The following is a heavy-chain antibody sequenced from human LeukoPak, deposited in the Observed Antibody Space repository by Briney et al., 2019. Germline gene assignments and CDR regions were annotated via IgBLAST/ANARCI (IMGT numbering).Heavy chain of an antibody. CDR3: ARDPYGGNSGWFDP. J-gene: IGHJ5*02. CDR2: IYSGGST. Sequence: GGSLRLSCAASGFTVSSNYMSWVRQAPGKGLEWVSVIYSGGSTYYADSVKGRFTISRHNSKNTLYLQMNSLRAEDTAVYYCARDPYGGNSGWFDPWGQGTLVTVSS. CDR1: GFTVSSNY. V-gene: IGHV3-53*04. D-gene: IGHD4-23*01.